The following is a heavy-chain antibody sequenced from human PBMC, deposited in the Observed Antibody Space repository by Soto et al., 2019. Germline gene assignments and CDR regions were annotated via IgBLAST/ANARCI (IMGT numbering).Heavy chain of an antibody. Sequence: ASVKVSCKASGYTFTGYYMHWVRQAPGQGLEWMGWINPNSGGTNYAQKFQGRVTMTRDTSISTAYMELSRLRSDDTAGYYCATRLGYCRVGSCYPLDPWGQGTMGTVSS. CDR1: GYTFTGYY. CDR2: INPNSGGT. V-gene: IGHV1-2*02. D-gene: IGHD2-15*01. CDR3: ATRLGYCRVGSCYPLDP. J-gene: IGHJ5*02.